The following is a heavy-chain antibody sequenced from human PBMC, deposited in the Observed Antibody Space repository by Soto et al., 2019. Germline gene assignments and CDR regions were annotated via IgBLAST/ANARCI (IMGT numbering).Heavy chain of an antibody. V-gene: IGHV1-69*02. CDR1: GGTFSSYT. CDR2: IIPILGIA. J-gene: IGHJ4*02. Sequence: ASVKVSCKASGGTFSSYTISWVRQAPGQGLEWMGRIIPILGIANYAQKFQGRVTITADKSTSTAYMELSSLRSEDTAVYYCARVGDVGSPFDYWGQGTLVTVSS. CDR3: ARVGDVGSPFDY. D-gene: IGHD3-16*01.